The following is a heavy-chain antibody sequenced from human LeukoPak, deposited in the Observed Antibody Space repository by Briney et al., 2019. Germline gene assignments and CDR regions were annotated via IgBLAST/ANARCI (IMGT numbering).Heavy chain of an antibody. J-gene: IGHJ6*03. CDR2: IYHSGST. Sequence: SGTLSLTCAVSGGSISSSNWWSWVRQPPGKGLEWIGEIYHSGSTNYNPSLKSRVTISVDTSKNQFSLKLSSVTAADTAVYYCARPGRRYYMDVWGKGTTVTVSS. CDR1: GGSISSSNW. V-gene: IGHV4-4*02. CDR3: ARPGRRYYMDV.